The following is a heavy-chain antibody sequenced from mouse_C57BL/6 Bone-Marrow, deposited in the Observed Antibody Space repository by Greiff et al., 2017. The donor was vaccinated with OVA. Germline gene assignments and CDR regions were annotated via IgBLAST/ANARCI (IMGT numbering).Heavy chain of an antibody. D-gene: IGHD2-9*01. CDR1: GFNIKDYY. CDR3: ARPYYGYVAYWYFDV. J-gene: IGHJ1*03. Sequence: LVESGAELVKPGASVKLSCTASGFNIKDYYMHWVKQRTEQGLEWIGRIDPEDGETKYAPKFQGKATITADTSSNTAYLQLCSLTSEDTAVYYCARPYYGYVAYWYFDVWGTGTTVTVSS. V-gene: IGHV14-2*01. CDR2: IDPEDGET.